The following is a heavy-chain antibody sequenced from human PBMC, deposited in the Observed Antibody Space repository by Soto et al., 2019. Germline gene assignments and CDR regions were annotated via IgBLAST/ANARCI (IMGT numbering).Heavy chain of an antibody. CDR1: GFTFSSYA. CDR3: AKEGEHSSGWANFDY. V-gene: IGHV3-23*01. CDR2: ISGSGGST. J-gene: IGHJ4*02. D-gene: IGHD6-19*01. Sequence: EVQLLESGGGLVQPGGSLRLSCAASGFTFSSYAMSWVRQAPGKGLEWVSAISGSGGSTYYADSVKGRFTISRDNSKNTLYLQMNRRRAEDTAVYYCAKEGEHSSGWANFDYWGQGTLVTVSS.